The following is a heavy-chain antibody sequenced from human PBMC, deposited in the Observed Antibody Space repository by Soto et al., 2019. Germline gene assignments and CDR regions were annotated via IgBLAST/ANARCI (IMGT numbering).Heavy chain of an antibody. Sequence: SETLSLTCSVSGGSIHKSNYYWVWNRQTPGRGLEWIGSVYYTGTTYYNPSLQRRVTMSADTSKNEFSLALTSMTAADTAVYYCAGGPPIVMGTTIVPRPYYFDSWGHGTLVTVSS. V-gene: IGHV4-39*01. CDR2: VYYTGTT. D-gene: IGHD2-21*02. CDR3: AGGPPIVMGTTIVPRPYYFDS. CDR1: GGSIHKSNYY. J-gene: IGHJ4*01.